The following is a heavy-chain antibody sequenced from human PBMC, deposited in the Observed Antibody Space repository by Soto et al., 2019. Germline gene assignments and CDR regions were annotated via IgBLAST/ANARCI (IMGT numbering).Heavy chain of an antibody. V-gene: IGHV1-69*01. D-gene: IGHD5-12*01. CDR1: GGTFSSYA. Sequence: QVQLVQSGAEVKKPGSSVKVSCKASGGTFSSYAISWVRQAPGQGLEWMGGIIPIFGTANYAQKFQGRVTIAADESTSTAYMELSSLRSEDTDVYYCARGGEMATINGYFDYWGQGTLVTVSS. CDR2: IIPIFGTA. CDR3: ARGGEMATINGYFDY. J-gene: IGHJ4*02.